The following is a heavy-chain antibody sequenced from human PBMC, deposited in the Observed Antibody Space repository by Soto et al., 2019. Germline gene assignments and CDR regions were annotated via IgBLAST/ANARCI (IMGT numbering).Heavy chain of an antibody. CDR3: ARDKGSYGSGSYYNAKEFDL. CDR2: ISGSGGST. V-gene: IGHV3-23*01. Sequence: PGGSLRLCSAASRFTFSSYAMSWVRQTPGKGLEWVSAISGSGGSTYYADSVKGRFTISRDNSKNTLYLQMNSLRAEDTAVYYCARDKGSYGSGSYYNAKEFDLWGQGTLVTVSS. CDR1: RFTFSSYA. J-gene: IGHJ5*02. D-gene: IGHD3-10*01.